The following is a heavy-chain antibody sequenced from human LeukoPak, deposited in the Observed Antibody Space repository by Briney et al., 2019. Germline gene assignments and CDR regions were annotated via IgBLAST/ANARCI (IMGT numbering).Heavy chain of an antibody. CDR3: ARVHGSGNYYGVDV. Sequence: GASVKVSCKASGYTFTSYDINWVRQATGQGLEWMGWMNPNSGNTGYAQKFQGRVTMTRNTSISTAYMELSSLRSEDTAVYYCARVHGSGNYYGVDVWGQGTTVTVSS. CDR1: GYTFTSYD. CDR2: MNPNSGNT. J-gene: IGHJ6*02. V-gene: IGHV1-8*01. D-gene: IGHD3-10*01.